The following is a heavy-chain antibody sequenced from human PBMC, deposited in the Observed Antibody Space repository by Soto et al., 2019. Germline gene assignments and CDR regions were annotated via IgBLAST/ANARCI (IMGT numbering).Heavy chain of an antibody. J-gene: IGHJ6*04. D-gene: IGHD3-16*01. V-gene: IGHV4-39*01. CDR2: IYYTGST. Sequence: NPSETLSLTCTVSGGSISTSSYYWGWIRQPPGMGLEWIGRIYYTGSTDYNPSLKSRLTISVDRSKNQFSLKLTSVTAADTAVYYCARPASFVGVTNYYYAMYVWGKGTSVPVSS. CDR3: ARPASFVGVTNYYYAMYV. CDR1: GGSISTSSYY.